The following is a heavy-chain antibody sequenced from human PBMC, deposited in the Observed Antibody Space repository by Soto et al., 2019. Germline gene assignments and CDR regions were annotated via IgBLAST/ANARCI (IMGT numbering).Heavy chain of an antibody. D-gene: IGHD3-3*01. J-gene: IGHJ6*02. Sequence: GESLKISCKGSGYSFTSYWIGWVRQMPGKGLEWMGIIYPGDSDTSYSPSFQGQVTISADKSISTAYLQWSSPKASDTAMYYCARLAGFGVVTNYYYYGMDVWGQGTTVTVSS. CDR3: ARLAGFGVVTNYYYYGMDV. V-gene: IGHV5-51*01. CDR1: GYSFTSYW. CDR2: IYPGDSDT.